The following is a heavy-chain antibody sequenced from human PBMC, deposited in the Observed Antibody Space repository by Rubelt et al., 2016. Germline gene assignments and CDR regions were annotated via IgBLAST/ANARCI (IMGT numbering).Heavy chain of an antibody. CDR2: ISGRGGNT. J-gene: IGHJ4*02. D-gene: IGHD3-3*01. CDR3: AKDYPSREWLLPFDY. V-gene: IGHV3-23*04. CDR1: GFTFSTSA. Sequence: EVEMEASGGGLVQPGGSLRLSCAASGFTFSTSALSWVRQAPGKGPEWVAGISGRGGNTYYADSVKGRFTISRDNSKTTLYLQMNSLRAEDTAVYYCAKDYPSREWLLPFDYWGQGTLVTVSS.